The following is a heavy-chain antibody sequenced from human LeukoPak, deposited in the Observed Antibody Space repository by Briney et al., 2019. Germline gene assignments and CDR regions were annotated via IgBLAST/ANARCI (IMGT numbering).Heavy chain of an antibody. CDR1: GYSFTSYW. Sequence: GESLKISCKGSGYSFTSYWIGWVRQMPGKGLEWMGIIYPGDSDTRYSPSFQGQVPISADKSISTAYLQSSRLTASDTAMYYCAREGGDYLTHAFDIWGQGTMVTVSS. CDR2: IYPGDSDT. CDR3: AREGGDYLTHAFDI. V-gene: IGHV5-51*01. D-gene: IGHD4-17*01. J-gene: IGHJ3*02.